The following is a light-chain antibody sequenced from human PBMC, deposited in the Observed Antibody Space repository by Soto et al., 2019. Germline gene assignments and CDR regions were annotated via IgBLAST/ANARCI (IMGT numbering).Light chain of an antibody. CDR2: EVS. CDR1: SSDVGGYNY. J-gene: IGLJ1*01. CDR3: SSYTRGSTYV. V-gene: IGLV2-14*01. Sequence: QSVLTQPASVSGSPGQSITISCTGTSSDVGGYNYVSWYQQHPGKAPKLIIYEVSNRPSGVSNRFSGSKSGNTASLTISGLQAEDEGDYYCSSYTRGSTYVFXTGTKLTVL.